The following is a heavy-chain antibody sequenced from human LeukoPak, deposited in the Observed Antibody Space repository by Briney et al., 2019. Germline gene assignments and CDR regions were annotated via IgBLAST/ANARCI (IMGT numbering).Heavy chain of an antibody. D-gene: IGHD2-21*01. V-gene: IGHV4-34*01. CDR3: AREGLVGLGYYYYMDV. J-gene: IGHJ6*03. Sequence: SETLSLTCAVYGGSFSGYYWSWIRQPPGKGLEWIGEINHSGSTNYNPSLKSRVTISVDTSKNQFSLKLSSVTAADTAVYYCAREGLVGLGYYYYMDVWGKGTTVTVSS. CDR2: INHSGST. CDR1: GGSFSGYY.